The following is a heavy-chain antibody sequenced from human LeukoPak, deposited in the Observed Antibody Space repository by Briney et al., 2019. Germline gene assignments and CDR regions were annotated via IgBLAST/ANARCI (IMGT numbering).Heavy chain of an antibody. V-gene: IGHV3-23*01. J-gene: IGHJ4*02. CDR3: AKDLSPSTPRSRFDY. D-gene: IGHD2-2*01. Sequence: GGSLRLSCAASGFTFSNYAMTWVRQPPGRGREGVSAISGSGGSTYYADSVKGRFTISRDNSKNTLYLQMNSLRAEDTAVYYCAKDLSPSTPRSRFDYWGQGTLVTVSS. CDR2: ISGSGGST. CDR1: GFTFSNYA.